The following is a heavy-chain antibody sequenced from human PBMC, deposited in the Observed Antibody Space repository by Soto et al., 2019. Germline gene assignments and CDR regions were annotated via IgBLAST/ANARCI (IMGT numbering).Heavy chain of an antibody. CDR1: GFTFSSYW. CDR3: ARDSGSGNRDYGMDV. Sequence: LRLSCAASGFTFSSYWMHWVRQAPGKGLVWVSRINSDGSSTSYADSVKGRFTISRDNAKNTLYLQMNSLRAEDTAVYYCARDSGSGNRDYGMDVWGQGTTVTVSS. CDR2: INSDGSST. D-gene: IGHD3-10*01. V-gene: IGHV3-74*01. J-gene: IGHJ6*02.